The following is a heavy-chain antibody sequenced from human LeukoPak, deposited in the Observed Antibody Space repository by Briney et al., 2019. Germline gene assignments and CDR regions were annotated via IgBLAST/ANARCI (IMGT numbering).Heavy chain of an antibody. Sequence: SETLSLTCTVSGGSISSGGYYWSWIRQHPGKGLEWIGYIYYSGSTYYNPSLKSRVTISVDTSKNQFSLKLSSVTAADTAVYYCARSDHGSYYGYVWGSYRPMYYFDYWGQGTLVTVSS. CDR2: IYYSGST. CDR3: ARSDHGSYYGYVWGSYRPMYYFDY. CDR1: GGSISSGGYY. D-gene: IGHD3-16*02. J-gene: IGHJ4*02. V-gene: IGHV4-31*03.